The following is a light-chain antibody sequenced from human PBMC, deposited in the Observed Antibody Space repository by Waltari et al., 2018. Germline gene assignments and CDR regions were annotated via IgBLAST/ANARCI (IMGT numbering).Light chain of an antibody. CDR1: QSVLYSSNNQNY. Sequence: DIVMTPSPAPLPVSLVERAPTHCQSRQSVLYSSNNQNYLAWYQQKPGQPPKLLIYWASTRGSGVPDRFSGSGSGTDFTLTISSLQAEDVAVYYCQQYYSTWTFGQGTKVEIK. CDR3: QQYYSTWT. CDR2: WAS. J-gene: IGKJ1*01. V-gene: IGKV4-1*01.